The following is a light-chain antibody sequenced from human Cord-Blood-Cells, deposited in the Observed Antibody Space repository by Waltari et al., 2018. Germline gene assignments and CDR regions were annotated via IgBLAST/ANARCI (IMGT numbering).Light chain of an antibody. CDR3: QQYNNWLT. CDR2: GAS. V-gene: IGKV3-15*01. CDR1: QSVSSN. J-gene: IGKJ4*01. Sequence: EIVMTQSPATLSVSPGERATLSCTASQSVSSNLAWYQQTPGQAPRLLIYGASTRATGIPARFSGSGSGTEFTLTISSLQSEDFAVYYCQQYNNWLTFGGGTKVEIK.